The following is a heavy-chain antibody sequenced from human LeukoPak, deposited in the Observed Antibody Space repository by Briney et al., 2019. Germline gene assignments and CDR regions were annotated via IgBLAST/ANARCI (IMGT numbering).Heavy chain of an antibody. Sequence: GGSLRLSCAASGFTFSSYAMHWVRQAPGKGLEWVAVISYDGSNKYYADSVKGRFTISRDNFKNTLYLQMNSLRAEDTAVYYCARVQLIDGLDPWGQGTLVTVSS. D-gene: IGHD5-24*01. V-gene: IGHV3-30-3*01. CDR1: GFTFSSYA. CDR2: ISYDGSNK. J-gene: IGHJ5*02. CDR3: ARVQLIDGLDP.